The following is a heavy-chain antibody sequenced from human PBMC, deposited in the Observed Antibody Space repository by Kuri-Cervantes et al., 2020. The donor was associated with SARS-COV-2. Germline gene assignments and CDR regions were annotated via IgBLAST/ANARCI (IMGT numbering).Heavy chain of an antibody. CDR2: IYYSGST. Sequence: SETLSLTCTVSGGSISSSSYYWGWIRQPPGKGLEWIGSIYYSGSTYYNPSLKSRVTISVDTSKNQFSLKLSSVTAADTAVYYCARDIYGGLRIDIYYGMDVWGQGTTVTVSS. D-gene: IGHD3-3*01. J-gene: IGHJ6*02. CDR1: GGSISSSSYY. CDR3: ARDIYGGLRIDIYYGMDV. V-gene: IGHV4-39*02.